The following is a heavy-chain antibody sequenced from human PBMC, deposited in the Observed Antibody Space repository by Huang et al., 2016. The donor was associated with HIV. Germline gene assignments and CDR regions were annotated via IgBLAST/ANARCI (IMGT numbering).Heavy chain of an antibody. V-gene: IGHV4-39*02. CDR1: GGSIRSDNYY. CDR3: ARLPGSITMIRGVITDPY. D-gene: IGHD3-10*01. J-gene: IGHJ4*02. Sequence: QLQLQESGPGLVKPSETLSLTCTVSGGSIRSDNYYWGWIRQSPGKGLEWIGSIYYIGSTYYNPALKRRVTITVDTSKSHFSLRMRSVTAADTAVYYCARLPGSITMIRGVITDPYWGQGTLVTVSS. CDR2: IYYIGST.